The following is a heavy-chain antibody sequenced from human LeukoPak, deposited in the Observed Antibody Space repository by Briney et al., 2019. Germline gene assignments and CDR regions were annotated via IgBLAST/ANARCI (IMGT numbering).Heavy chain of an antibody. J-gene: IGHJ4*02. Sequence: GGSLRLSCAASGFTFSSYGMPWVRQAPAKGLEWVAVISYDGSNKYYADSVKGRFTISRDNSKNTLYLQMNSLRAEDTAVYYCAKGLNGGNVDWGQGTLVTVSS. CDR2: ISYDGSNK. CDR3: AKGLNGGNVD. V-gene: IGHV3-30*18. CDR1: GFTFSSYG. D-gene: IGHD4-23*01.